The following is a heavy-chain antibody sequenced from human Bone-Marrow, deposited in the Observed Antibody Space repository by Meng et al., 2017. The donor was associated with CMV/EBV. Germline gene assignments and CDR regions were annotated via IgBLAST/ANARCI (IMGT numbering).Heavy chain of an antibody. CDR3: ARAQVYYFDS. CDR2: ISSSSRYI. V-gene: IGHV3-21*01. Sequence: GGSLRLSCAASGFMFSGYSMNWVRQAPGKGLEWVSMISSSSRYIYYADSVKGRFTISRDNAENSLYLQMNNLRVDDTAVYYCARAQVYYFDSWGQGTLVTVSS. J-gene: IGHJ4*02. CDR1: GFMFSGYS. D-gene: IGHD2-8*01.